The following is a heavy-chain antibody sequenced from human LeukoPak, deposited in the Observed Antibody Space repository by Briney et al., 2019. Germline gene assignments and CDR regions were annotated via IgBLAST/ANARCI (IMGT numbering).Heavy chain of an antibody. V-gene: IGHV3-30-3*01. D-gene: IGHD3-22*01. CDR1: GFTFSSYA. CDR2: ISYDGSNK. J-gene: IGHJ4*02. CDR3: ARVNSYYYDSSGYYDY. Sequence: GGSLRLSCAASGFTFSSYAMHWVRQAPGKGLEWVAVISYDGSNKYYADSVKGRFTISRDNSKNTLYLQMNSLRAEDTAVYYCARVNSYYYDSSGYYDYWGQGTLVTVSS.